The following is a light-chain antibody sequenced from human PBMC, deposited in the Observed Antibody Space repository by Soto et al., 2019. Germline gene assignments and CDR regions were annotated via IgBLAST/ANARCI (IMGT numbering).Light chain of an antibody. Sequence: ELVMTQSPATLSVSPGARATLSCRASQSLSSTLAWYQQKPGQAPRLLIYDASTRATGSPARFSGSGSGTEFTLTISSLQSEDFAVYYCQQYNNWPPITFGQGTRLEIK. CDR2: DAS. V-gene: IGKV3-15*01. CDR3: QQYNNWPPIT. J-gene: IGKJ5*01. CDR1: QSLSST.